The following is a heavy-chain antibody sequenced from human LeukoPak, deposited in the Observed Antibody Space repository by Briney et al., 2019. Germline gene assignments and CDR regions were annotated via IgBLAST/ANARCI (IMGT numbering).Heavy chain of an antibody. CDR2: IWYDGSNK. D-gene: IGHD5-12*01. CDR3: ARDKYESSGCFDY. CDR1: GFIFSSYG. Sequence: GGSLRLSCAASGFIFSSYGMHWVRQAPGKGLEWVAVIWYDGSNKYYADSVKGRFTISRDNSKNSLYLQMNSLRADDTAVYFCARDKYESSGCFDYWGQGALVTVSS. V-gene: IGHV3-33*01. J-gene: IGHJ4*02.